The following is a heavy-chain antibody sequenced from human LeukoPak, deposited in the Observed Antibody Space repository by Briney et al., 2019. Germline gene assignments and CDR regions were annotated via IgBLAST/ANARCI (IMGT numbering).Heavy chain of an antibody. V-gene: IGHV1-46*01. Sequence: VASVKVSCKASGYTFTSYYMHWVRQAPGQGLEWMGIINPSGGSTSYAQKFQGRVTMTRDTSTSTVYMELSSLRSEDTAVYYCARGLHYYGSGSYYENDYWGQGTLVTVSS. CDR1: GYTFTSYY. CDR2: INPSGGST. D-gene: IGHD3-10*01. CDR3: ARGLHYYGSGSYYENDY. J-gene: IGHJ4*02.